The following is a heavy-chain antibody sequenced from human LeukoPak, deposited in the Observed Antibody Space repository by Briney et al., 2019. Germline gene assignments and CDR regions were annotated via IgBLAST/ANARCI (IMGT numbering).Heavy chain of an antibody. CDR3: ASSIAAAGQGMDV. CDR2: INHSGST. V-gene: IGHV4-34*01. D-gene: IGHD6-25*01. Sequence: SETLSLTCAVYGGSFSGYYWSWIRQPPGNGLEWIGEINHSGSTNYNPSLKSRVTISVDTSKNQFSLKLSSVTAADTAVYYCASSIAAAGQGMDVWGQGTTVTVSS. CDR1: GGSFSGYY. J-gene: IGHJ6*02.